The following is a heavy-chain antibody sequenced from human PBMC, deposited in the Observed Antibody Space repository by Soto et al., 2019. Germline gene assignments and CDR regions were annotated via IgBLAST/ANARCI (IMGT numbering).Heavy chain of an antibody. D-gene: IGHD2-8*01. Sequence: QVQLVQCGAEVKNPGSSVKVSCKASGDTFTRSIISWVRQVPGQRLEWMGRIIPVLGVENHAQNCRGRVTVTADTSTSTAYLELGSLKSEDTAIYYCASSTAGVYVFHDWGQGTLVTVSS. J-gene: IGHJ4*02. CDR1: GDTFTRSI. V-gene: IGHV1-69*02. CDR3: ASSTAGVYVFHD. CDR2: IIPVLGVE.